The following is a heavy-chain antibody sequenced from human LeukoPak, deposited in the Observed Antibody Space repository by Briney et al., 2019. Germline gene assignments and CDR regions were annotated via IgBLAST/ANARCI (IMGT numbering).Heavy chain of an antibody. Sequence: PSETLSLTCTVSGDSISSYYWSWIRQPAGKGQEWIGRIYTSGSTNYNPSLKSRVTMSVDTSKNQFSLKLSSVTAADTAVYYCARGAPKDVLRYFDWFQRYYYYYMDVWGKGTTVTISS. CDR3: ARGAPKDVLRYFDWFQRYYYYYMDV. J-gene: IGHJ6*03. V-gene: IGHV4-4*07. D-gene: IGHD3-9*01. CDR2: IYTSGST. CDR1: GDSISSYY.